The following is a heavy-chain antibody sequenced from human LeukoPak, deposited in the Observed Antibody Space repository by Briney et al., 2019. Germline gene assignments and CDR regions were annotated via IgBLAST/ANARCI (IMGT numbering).Heavy chain of an antibody. Sequence: PGGSLRLSCAASGFTFSSYALHWVRQAPNKGLEWVAIVSYDGSIKYYADSVKGRFTISRDNSKNTLYLQMNSLRAEDTAVYYCARDHYSSGPYYFDYWGQGTLVTVSS. V-gene: IGHV3-30-3*01. J-gene: IGHJ4*02. CDR2: VSYDGSIK. CDR1: GFTFSSYA. D-gene: IGHD6-19*01. CDR3: ARDHYSSGPYYFDY.